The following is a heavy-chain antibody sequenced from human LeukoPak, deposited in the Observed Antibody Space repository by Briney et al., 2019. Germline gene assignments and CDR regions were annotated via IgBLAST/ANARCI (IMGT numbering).Heavy chain of an antibody. CDR3: ARVGMSHYDFWSGYYGDAFDI. J-gene: IGHJ3*02. V-gene: IGHV3-30*01. CDR2: ISYDGSNK. Sequence: GGSLRLSCAASGFTFSSYGMHWVRQAPGKGLEWVAVISYDGSNKYYADSVKGRFTISRDNSKNTLYLQMNSLRAEDTAVYYCARVGMSHYDFWSGYYGDAFDIWGQGTMVTVSS. CDR1: GFTFSSYG. D-gene: IGHD3-3*01.